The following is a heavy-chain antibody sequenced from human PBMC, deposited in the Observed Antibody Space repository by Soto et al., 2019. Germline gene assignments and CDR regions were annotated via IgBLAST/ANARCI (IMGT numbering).Heavy chain of an antibody. V-gene: IGHV3-30-3*01. CDR1: GFTFSSYA. J-gene: IGHJ6*02. D-gene: IGHD3-16*01. Sequence: QVQLVESGGGVVQPGRSLRLSCAASGFTFSSYAMHWVRQAPGKGLEWVAVISYDGSNKYYADSVKGRFTISRDNSKNTLDLQMNSLRAEDTAVYYCARVPYGGSYGMDVWGQGTTVTVSS. CDR3: ARVPYGGSYGMDV. CDR2: ISYDGSNK.